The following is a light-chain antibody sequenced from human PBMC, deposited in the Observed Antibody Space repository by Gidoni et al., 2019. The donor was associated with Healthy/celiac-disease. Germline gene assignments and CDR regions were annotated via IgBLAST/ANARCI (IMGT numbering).Light chain of an antibody. CDR2: SNN. V-gene: IGLV1-44*01. J-gene: IGLJ3*02. CDR1: SSNIGSNP. CDR3: AAWDDSLNGWV. Sequence: QSVLTQPPSASGTPGQRVTISCSSSSSNIGSNPANWYQQHPGTAPTLLIYSNNQRPSGVPDRFSGSKSGTSASLTISGLQSEDEADYYCAAWDDSLNGWVFGGGTKLTVL.